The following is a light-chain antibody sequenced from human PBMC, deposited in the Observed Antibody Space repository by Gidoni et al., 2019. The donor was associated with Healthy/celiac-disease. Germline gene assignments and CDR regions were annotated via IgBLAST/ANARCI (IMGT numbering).Light chain of an antibody. CDR3: QQRSNWPPLT. CDR1: QSVSSY. V-gene: IGKV3-11*01. Sequence: EIVLTQSPATLSLSPGERATLSCRASQSVSSYLAWYQQKPGQAPRLLIDDASNRATGIPARFSGSGAGTDFTRTISRLEPEEFAVYYCQQRSNWPPLTFGGGTKVEIK. J-gene: IGKJ4*01. CDR2: DAS.